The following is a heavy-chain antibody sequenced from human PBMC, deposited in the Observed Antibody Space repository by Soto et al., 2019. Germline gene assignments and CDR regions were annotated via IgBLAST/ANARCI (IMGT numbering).Heavy chain of an antibody. V-gene: IGHV5-10-1*01. D-gene: IGHD3-10*01. J-gene: IGHJ5*02. Sequence: LGESLKLSCKGSGYSFTSYWISWVRQMPGKGLEWMGRIDPSDSYTNYSPSFQGHVTISADKSISTAYLQWSSLKASDTAMYYCARHNHGSGILPIDWFDPWGQGTLVTVSS. CDR2: IDPSDSYT. CDR1: GYSFTSYW. CDR3: ARHNHGSGILPIDWFDP.